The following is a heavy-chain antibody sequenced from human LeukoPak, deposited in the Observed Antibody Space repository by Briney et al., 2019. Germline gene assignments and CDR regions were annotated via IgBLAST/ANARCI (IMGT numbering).Heavy chain of an antibody. D-gene: IGHD4/OR15-4a*01. CDR1: GGSISSSSYY. Sequence: ETLSLTCTVSGGSISSSSYYWGWIRQPPGKGLEWVANIKQDGSEKYYVDSVKGRFTISRDNAKNSLYLQMNSLRAEDTAVYYCARDPVYGAIDYWGQGTLVTVSS. CDR2: IKQDGSEK. J-gene: IGHJ4*02. V-gene: IGHV3-7*01. CDR3: ARDPVYGAIDY.